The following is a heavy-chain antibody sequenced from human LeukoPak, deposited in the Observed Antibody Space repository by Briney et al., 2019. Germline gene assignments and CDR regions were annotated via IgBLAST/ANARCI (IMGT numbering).Heavy chain of an antibody. CDR2: IHRDGNNI. CDR3: ARGLRDRYGMDV. CDR1: GFTFDTYW. Sequence: GGSLRLSCAASGFTFDTYWMHWVRQAPGKGLVWVSRIHRDGNNINYADFVQGRFTVSRDNAKDTLYLQMHSLRVEDTAMYYCARGLRDRYGMDVWGQGTTVTVSS. V-gene: IGHV3-74*01. J-gene: IGHJ6*02.